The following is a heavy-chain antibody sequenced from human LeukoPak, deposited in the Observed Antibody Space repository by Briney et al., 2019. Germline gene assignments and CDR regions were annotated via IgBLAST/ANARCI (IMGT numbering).Heavy chain of an antibody. J-gene: IGHJ3*02. CDR2: ISAYNGNT. D-gene: IGHD2-21*02. Sequence: ASVKVSCKASGYTFTSYGISWVRQAPGQGLEWMGWISAYNGNTNYAQKFQGRVTMTTDTSTSTAYMELRSLRSDDTAVYYCARRCGGDCYDAFDIWGQGTMVTVPS. CDR3: ARRCGGDCYDAFDI. CDR1: GYTFTSYG. V-gene: IGHV1-18*01.